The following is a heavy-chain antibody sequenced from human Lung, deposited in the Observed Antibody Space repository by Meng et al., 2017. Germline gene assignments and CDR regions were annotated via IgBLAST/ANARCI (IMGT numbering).Heavy chain of an antibody. J-gene: IGHJ4*02. CDR2: IKSKPDGETI. D-gene: IGHD5-12*01. Sequence: QLGVSGGVLVKPGGSLRLSCEGSGFTFSNAYMTWVRQVPGKRLEWVGRIKSKPDGETIDYAAPVKGRFTISRDDSKNTVYLQMNSLKTEDTAVYYCSGHIDYWGQGTLVTVSS. V-gene: IGHV3-15*01. CDR1: GFTFSNAY. CDR3: SGHIDY.